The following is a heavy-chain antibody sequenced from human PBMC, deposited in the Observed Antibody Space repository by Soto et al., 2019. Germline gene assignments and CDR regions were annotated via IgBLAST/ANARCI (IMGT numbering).Heavy chain of an antibody. D-gene: IGHD2-2*01. V-gene: IGHV5-51*07. CDR3: AKRGKESTRSFWFDP. CDR2: IYPGDSDT. CDR1: GYSFTSYW. J-gene: IGHJ5*02. Sequence: PGESLKISCKSSGYSFTSYWIAWVHQMPGKGLEWMGIIYPGDSDTRYSPSFQGQVTISVDKSISTAYLQWSSLKASDTAIYYCAKRGKESTRSFWFDPWGQGTLVTVPS.